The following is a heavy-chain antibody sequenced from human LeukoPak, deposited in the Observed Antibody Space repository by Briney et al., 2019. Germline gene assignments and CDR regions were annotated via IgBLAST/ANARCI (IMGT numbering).Heavy chain of an antibody. D-gene: IGHD5-12*01. CDR3: ARDLVGSGYASRWYYYMDV. J-gene: IGHJ6*03. CDR2: IYSSGST. Sequence: SETLSLTCTVSGGSISSLYWTWIRQPAGKGLEWIGRIYSSGSTNYNPSLKSRVIMSVDTSKNQFSLNLTSVTAADTAVYYCARDLVGSGYASRWYYYMDVWGRGTTVTVSS. CDR1: GGSISSLY. V-gene: IGHV4-4*07.